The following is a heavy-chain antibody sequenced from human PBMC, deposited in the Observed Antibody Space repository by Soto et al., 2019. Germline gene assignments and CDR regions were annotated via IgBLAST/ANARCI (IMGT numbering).Heavy chain of an antibody. Sequence: SGPTLVNPTETLTLTCTVSGFSLSNARMGVSWIRQPPGKALEWLAYIFSNDEKSYSTSLKSRLTISKDTSKSQVVLTMTNMDPVDTATYYCARIGSGYYYYGMDVWGQGTTVTVSS. CDR3: ARIGSGYYYYGMDV. CDR1: GFSLSNARMG. D-gene: IGHD3-10*01. J-gene: IGHJ6*02. V-gene: IGHV2-26*01. CDR2: IFSNDEK.